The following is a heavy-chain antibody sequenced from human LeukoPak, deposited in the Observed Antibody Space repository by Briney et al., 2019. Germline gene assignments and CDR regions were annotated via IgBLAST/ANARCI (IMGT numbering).Heavy chain of an antibody. Sequence: GGSLRLSCAASGFTFSSYGMSWVRQAPGKGLEWVSGISGRGTTTYYADSVKGRFTISRDNSKNTLYLQMNSLRDEDTAVYYCARAFTTTAFDIWGQGTMVTVSS. J-gene: IGHJ3*02. CDR1: GFTFSSYG. CDR2: ISGRGTTT. V-gene: IGHV3-23*01. D-gene: IGHD1-1*01. CDR3: ARAFTTTAFDI.